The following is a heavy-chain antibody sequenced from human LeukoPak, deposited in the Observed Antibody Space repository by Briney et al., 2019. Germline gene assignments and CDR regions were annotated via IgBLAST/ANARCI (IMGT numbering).Heavy chain of an antibody. Sequence: SETLSLTCTVSGASINSYYWSWIRQPPGKGLQWIAYLYYSGGNNFNPSLKSRLTISVDTSKNQFSLKLNSVTAADTAMYYCARSGSRPSGGAFDLWGQGTMVTVSS. J-gene: IGHJ3*01. CDR2: LYYSGGN. CDR3: ARSGSRPSGGAFDL. CDR1: GASINSYY. D-gene: IGHD1-26*01. V-gene: IGHV4-59*08.